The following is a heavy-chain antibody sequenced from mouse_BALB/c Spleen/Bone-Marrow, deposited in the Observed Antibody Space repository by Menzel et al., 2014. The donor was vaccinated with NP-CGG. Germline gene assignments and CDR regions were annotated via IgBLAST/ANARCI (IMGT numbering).Heavy chain of an antibody. D-gene: IGHD2-14*01. CDR2: INPINGDT. J-gene: IGHJ1*01. CDR3: AMGVRLYWYFDV. V-gene: IGHV1-26*01. Sequence: EVQLQESGPELVKPGASVKMSCKASGYTFTDYYMKWVKQSHGKSLEWIGDINPINGDTFYNQRFKGKATLTVDRSSNTAYMQLDSLTSEDSAVYYCAMGVRLYWYFDVWGAGTTVTVSS. CDR1: GYTFTDYY.